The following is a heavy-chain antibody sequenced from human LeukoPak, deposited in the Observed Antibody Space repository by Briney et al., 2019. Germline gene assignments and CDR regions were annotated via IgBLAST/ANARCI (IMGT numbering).Heavy chain of an antibody. CDR2: ISAYNGNT. CDR3: ARDKAGGGVVVPAASSQYGMDV. V-gene: IGHV1-18*01. Sequence: ASVKVSCKASGGTFSSYAISWVRQAPGQGLEWMGWISAYNGNTNYAQKLQGRVTMTTDTSTSTAYMELRSLRSDDTAVYYCARDKAGGGVVVPAASSQYGMDVWGQGTTVTVSS. J-gene: IGHJ6*02. CDR1: GGTFSSYA. D-gene: IGHD2-2*01.